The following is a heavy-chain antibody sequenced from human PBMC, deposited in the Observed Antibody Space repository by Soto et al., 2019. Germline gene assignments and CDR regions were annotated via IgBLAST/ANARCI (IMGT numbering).Heavy chain of an antibody. CDR3: ARDSTYGPNRRLSDY. CDR1: GGSISSYY. V-gene: IGHV4-59*01. D-gene: IGHD4-17*01. J-gene: IGHJ4*02. Sequence: PSGTLSLTCTVSGGSISSYYWSWIRQPPGKGLEWIGYIYYSGSTNYNPSLKSRVTISVDTSKNQFSLKLSSVTAADTAVYYCARDSTYGPNRRLSDYCCQALLVTLS. CDR2: IYYSGST.